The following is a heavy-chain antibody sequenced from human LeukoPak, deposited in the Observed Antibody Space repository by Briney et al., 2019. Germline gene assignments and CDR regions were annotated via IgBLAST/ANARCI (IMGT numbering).Heavy chain of an antibody. CDR3: ARRARRNYYMDV. CDR1: GYTFTGYY. V-gene: IGHV1-18*04. J-gene: IGHJ6*03. Sequence: ASVKVSCKASGYTFTGYYMHWVRQAPGQGLEWMGWISAYNGNTNYAQKLQGRVTMTTDTSTSTAYMELRSLRSDDTAVYYCARRARRNYYMDVWGKGTTVTVSS. CDR2: ISAYNGNT.